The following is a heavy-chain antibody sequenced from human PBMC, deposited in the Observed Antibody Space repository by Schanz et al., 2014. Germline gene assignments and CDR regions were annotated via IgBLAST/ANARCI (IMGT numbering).Heavy chain of an antibody. Sequence: EVQLVESGGDLVQPGGSQRLSCAASGFIVSSTYMTWVRQAPGKGLEWVSIIYSGVSTYYADSVKGRFTISRDNSKNTVYLQMNSLRPEDTAVYFCAKDLHSNSGNYYSYYFDSWGPGALVTVSS. CDR1: GFIVSSTY. V-gene: IGHV3-66*01. J-gene: IGHJ4*02. CDR3: AKDLHSNSGNYYSYYFDS. D-gene: IGHD3-10*01. CDR2: IYSGVST.